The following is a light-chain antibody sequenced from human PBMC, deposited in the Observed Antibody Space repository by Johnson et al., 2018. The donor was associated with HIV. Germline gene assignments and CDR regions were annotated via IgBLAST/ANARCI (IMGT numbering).Light chain of an antibody. Sequence: QSVLTQPPSVSAAPGQKVTISCSGSSSNIGNNYVSWYQQLPGTAPKLLIYDNNKQPSGIPDRFSGSKSGTSATLGITGLQTGDEADYYCGTWDSSLSAAGVFGTGTKVTVL. CDR3: GTWDSSLSAAGV. V-gene: IGLV1-51*01. J-gene: IGLJ1*01. CDR2: DNN. CDR1: SSNIGNNY.